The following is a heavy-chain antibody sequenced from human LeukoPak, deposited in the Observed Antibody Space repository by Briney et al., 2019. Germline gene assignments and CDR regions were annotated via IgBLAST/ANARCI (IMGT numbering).Heavy chain of an antibody. CDR3: AKYDVWSGFSYDY. J-gene: IGHJ4*02. D-gene: IGHD3-3*01. V-gene: IGHV3-7*01. Sequence: PGGSLRLSCAASGFTFSSYEMNWVRQAPGKGLEWVANVKRDGSEKYYVDSVKGRFTISRDNAKNSLYLQMNSLTVEDTALYYCAKYDVWSGFSYDYWGQGALVTVSS. CDR2: VKRDGSEK. CDR1: GFTFSSYE.